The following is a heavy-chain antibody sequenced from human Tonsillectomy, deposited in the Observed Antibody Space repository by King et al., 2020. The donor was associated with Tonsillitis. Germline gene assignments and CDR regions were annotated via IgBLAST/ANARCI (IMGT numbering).Heavy chain of an antibody. J-gene: IGHJ4*02. D-gene: IGHD2-8*01. CDR3: ARGGSINYALYDY. CDR2: ISRSSAYT. V-gene: IGHV3-11*06. CDR1: GFTFSDYY. Sequence: VQLVESGGGLVKPGGSLRLSCAASGFTFSDYYMNWIRQAPGKGLEWVSYISRSSAYTSYADSLKGRFTVSRDNLKNSLSLQMNSLRAEDTAVYYCARGGSINYALYDYWGQGTLVTVSS.